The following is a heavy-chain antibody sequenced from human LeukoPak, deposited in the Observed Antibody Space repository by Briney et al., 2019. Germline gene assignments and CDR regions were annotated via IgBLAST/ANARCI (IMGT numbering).Heavy chain of an antibody. D-gene: IGHD2-2*01. CDR3: ARDRGYCSSTSCYRILYYYGMDV. V-gene: IGHV3-11*01. CDR1: GFTFSDYY. CDR2: ISSSGNTI. J-gene: IGHJ6*02. Sequence: GGSLRLSCAASGFTFSDYYMSWIRQAPGKGLEWVSYISSSGNTIYYADSVKGRFTISRDNAKNSLYMQMNSLRAEDTAVYYCARDRGYCSSTSCYRILYYYGMDVWGQGTTVTVSS.